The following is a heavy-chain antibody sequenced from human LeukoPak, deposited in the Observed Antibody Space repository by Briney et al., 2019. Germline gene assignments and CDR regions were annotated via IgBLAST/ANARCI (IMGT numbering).Heavy chain of an antibody. CDR1: GGTFSSYA. Sequence: SVKVSCKASGGTFSSYAISWVRQAPGQGLEWMGGIIPIFGTANYAQKFQGRVTITADESTSTAYMELSSLRSEDTAVYYCARVRDYYDSSGYLFDYRGQGTLVTVSS. CDR3: ARVRDYYDSSGYLFDY. CDR2: IIPIFGTA. V-gene: IGHV1-69*13. D-gene: IGHD3-22*01. J-gene: IGHJ4*02.